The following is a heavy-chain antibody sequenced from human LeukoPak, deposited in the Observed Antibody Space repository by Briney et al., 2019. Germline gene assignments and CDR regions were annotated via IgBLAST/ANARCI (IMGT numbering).Heavy chain of an antibody. CDR1: GYSISSGYY. CDR3: ARDGALYSYGYYYYYMDV. J-gene: IGHJ6*03. CDR2: IFHSGST. Sequence: SETLSLTCTVSGYSISSGYYWGWIRQPPGKGLEWIGSIFHSGSTYYNPSLKSRVTILVDTSKNQFSLKLSSVTAADTAVYYCARDGALYSYGYYYYYMDVWGKGTTVTISS. D-gene: IGHD5-18*01. V-gene: IGHV4-38-2*02.